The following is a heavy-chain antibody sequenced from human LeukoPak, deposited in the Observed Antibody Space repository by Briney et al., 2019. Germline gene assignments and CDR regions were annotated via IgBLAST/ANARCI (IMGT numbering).Heavy chain of an antibody. Sequence: GGSLRLSCAASGFTFTNAWMNWVRQPPGKGLEWVGRIFSKTDGGATDYAAPVKGRFIISRGDSKNTLYLQMNSLQTEDPAVYYCTDWDAARFDYWGQGSLVTVSS. CDR3: TDWDAARFDY. J-gene: IGHJ4*02. D-gene: IGHD3-9*01. CDR1: GFTFTNAW. V-gene: IGHV3-15*01. CDR2: IFSKTDGGAT.